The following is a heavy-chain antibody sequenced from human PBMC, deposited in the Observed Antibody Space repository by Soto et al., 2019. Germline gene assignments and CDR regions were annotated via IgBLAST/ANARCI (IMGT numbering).Heavy chain of an antibody. CDR3: ARRGQQLIRSHFDY. J-gene: IGHJ4*02. D-gene: IGHD6-13*01. V-gene: IGHV3-48*03. CDR2: ISSSGSTI. Sequence: SLRLSCAASGFTFSSYEMNWVRQAPGKGLEWVSYISSSGSTIYYADSVKGRFTISRDNAKNSLYLQMNSLRAEDTAVYYCARRGQQLIRSHFDYWGQGTLVTVSS. CDR1: GFTFSSYE.